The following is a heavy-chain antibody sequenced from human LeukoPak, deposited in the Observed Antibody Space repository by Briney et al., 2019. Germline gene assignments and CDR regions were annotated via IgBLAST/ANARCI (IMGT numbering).Heavy chain of an antibody. D-gene: IGHD3-22*01. CDR3: ARDAAYYYDSSGDWFDP. V-gene: IGHV4-39*06. CDR2: IYYSGST. CDR1: GGSISSSNSY. J-gene: IGHJ5*02. Sequence: PSETLSLTCIVSGGSISSSNSYWGWIRQPPGKGLEWIGSIYYSGSTYYNPSLKSRVTISVDTSKNQFPLKLSSVTAADTAVYYCARDAAYYYDSSGDWFDPWGQGTLVTVSS.